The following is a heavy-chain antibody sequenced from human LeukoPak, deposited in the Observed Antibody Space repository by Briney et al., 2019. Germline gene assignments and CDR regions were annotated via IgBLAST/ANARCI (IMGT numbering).Heavy chain of an antibody. D-gene: IGHD6-19*01. Sequence: GGSLRLSCAASGFTFSTYCMHWVRQAPGKGLEWVSSISSSSSYIYYADSVKGRFTISRDNAKNSLYLQMNSLRAEDTAVYYCARYPGIAVAGVALDYWGQGTLVTVSS. J-gene: IGHJ4*02. V-gene: IGHV3-21*01. CDR2: ISSSSSYI. CDR1: GFTFSTYC. CDR3: ARYPGIAVAGVALDY.